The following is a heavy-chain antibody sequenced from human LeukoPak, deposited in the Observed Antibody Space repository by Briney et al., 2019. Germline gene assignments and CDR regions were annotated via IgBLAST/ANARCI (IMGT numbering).Heavy chain of an antibody. CDR3: AKNYDFWSGYYLGTYYYYGMDV. V-gene: IGHV3-21*01. CDR1: GFTFSSYS. CDR2: ISSSSSYI. J-gene: IGHJ6*02. Sequence: GGSLRLSCAASGFTFSSYSMNWVRQAPGKGLEWVSSISSSSSYIYYADSVKGRFTISRDNSKNTLYLQMNSLRAEDTAVYYCAKNYDFWSGYYLGTYYYYGMDVWGQGTTVTVSS. D-gene: IGHD3-3*01.